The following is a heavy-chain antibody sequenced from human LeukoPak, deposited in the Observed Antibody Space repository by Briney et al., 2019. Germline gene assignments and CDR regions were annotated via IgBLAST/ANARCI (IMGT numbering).Heavy chain of an antibody. Sequence: SETLSLTCTVSGYSISSGYYWGWIRQPPGKGLEWIGSIYHSGSTYYNPSLKSRVTISVDTSKNQFSLKLSSVTAADTAVYYCARGGKGPVSYYYYMDVWGKGTTVTISS. D-gene: IGHD1-14*01. CDR3: ARGGKGPVSYYYYMDV. CDR2: IYHSGST. CDR1: GYSISSGYY. J-gene: IGHJ6*03. V-gene: IGHV4-38-2*02.